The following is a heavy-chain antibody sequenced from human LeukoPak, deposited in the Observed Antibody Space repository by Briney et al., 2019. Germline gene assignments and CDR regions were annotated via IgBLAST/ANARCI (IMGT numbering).Heavy chain of an antibody. J-gene: IGHJ4*02. CDR2: INSDGSST. V-gene: IGHV3-74*03. CDR3: TRDVSQSSSWYGEFDY. D-gene: IGHD6-13*01. Sequence: GGSLRLSCAASGFSFSNHWMHWVRQVPGKGLVWVSSINSDGSSTTYADSVKGRFTISRDNAKNTLYLQMNSLRDEDTAVYYCTRDVSQSSSWYGEFDYWGQGTQVTVSS. CDR1: GFSFSNHW.